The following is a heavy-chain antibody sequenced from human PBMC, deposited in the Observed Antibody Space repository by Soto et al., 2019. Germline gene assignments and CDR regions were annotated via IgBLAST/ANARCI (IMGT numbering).Heavy chain of an antibody. CDR3: VRGRTVNFYGMDV. V-gene: IGHV1-2*02. CDR1: GYTFTDHY. J-gene: IGHJ6*02. Sequence: QVQLVQSGAEVKKPGASVKVSYVASGYTFTDHYIHWVRQAPGQGLEWMGWINPHSGDTIYAQKFQGRVTLTRDTSISTAYMELSRLRSDDTAGYYCVRGRTVNFYGMDVWGQGTTVTVSS. D-gene: IGHD4-17*01. CDR2: INPHSGDT.